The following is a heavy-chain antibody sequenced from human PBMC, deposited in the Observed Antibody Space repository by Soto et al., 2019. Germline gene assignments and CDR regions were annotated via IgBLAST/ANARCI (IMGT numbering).Heavy chain of an antibody. Sequence: VQLQQSGPGLVKPPETLSLTCTVSSGPSRSHNWGWIRQPPGRGLEWIGYVYYTGSTSYNPSLKSRVTISADTSTNHISLTLSSVTAADTAVYYCVRQGIGDLHGLVDVWGQGTTVSVSS. D-gene: IGHD3-10*01. CDR2: VYYTGST. CDR3: VRQGIGDLHGLVDV. J-gene: IGHJ6*02. V-gene: IGHV4-59*08. CDR1: SGPSRSHN.